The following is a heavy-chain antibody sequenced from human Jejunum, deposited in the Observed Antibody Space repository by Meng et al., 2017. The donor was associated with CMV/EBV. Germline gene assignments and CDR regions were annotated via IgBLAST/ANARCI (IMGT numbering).Heavy chain of an antibody. CDR1: SYY. CDR3: ARLDLGHCSTTSCRYNWIDP. CDR2: IYYSGST. Sequence: SYYWGWIRQPRGKGLWWIGSIYYSGSTYYNPSLKSRVTISIDTSTDQFSLKLNSVTAADAAVYYCARLDLGHCSTTSCRYNWIDPWGQGTPVTVSS. D-gene: IGHD2-2*01. V-gene: IGHV4-39*07. J-gene: IGHJ5*02.